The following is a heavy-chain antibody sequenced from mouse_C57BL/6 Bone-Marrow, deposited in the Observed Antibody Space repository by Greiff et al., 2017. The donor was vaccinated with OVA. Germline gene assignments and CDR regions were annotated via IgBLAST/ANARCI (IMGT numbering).Heavy chain of an antibody. J-gene: IGHJ3*01. D-gene: IGHD1-1*01. Sequence: VQLQQSGPELVKPGASVKISCKASGYAFSSSWMNWVKQRPGKGLEWIGRIYPGDGDTNYNGKFKGKATLTADKSSSTAYMQLSSLTSEDSAVYFCARPYYYGSFAYWGQGTLVTVSA. CDR3: ARPYYYGSFAY. CDR1: GYAFSSSW. CDR2: IYPGDGDT. V-gene: IGHV1-82*01.